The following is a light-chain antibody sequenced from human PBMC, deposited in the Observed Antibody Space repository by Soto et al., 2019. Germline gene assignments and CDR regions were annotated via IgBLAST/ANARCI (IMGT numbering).Light chain of an antibody. V-gene: IGLV2-14*03. Sequence: QSALSQPDSVSGSPGQSITISCTGTSSDVGGYNYVSWYQQHPGEAPKLMIYDVINRPSGVSSRFSGSKSGNTASLTISGLQADDEGDYYCSSYTSTSTLVFGGGTKLTVL. CDR2: DVI. CDR1: SSDVGGYNY. J-gene: IGLJ3*02. CDR3: SSYTSTSTLV.